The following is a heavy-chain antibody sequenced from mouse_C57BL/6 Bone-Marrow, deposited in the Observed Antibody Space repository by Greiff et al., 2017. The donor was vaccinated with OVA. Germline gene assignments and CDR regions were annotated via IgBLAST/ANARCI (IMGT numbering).Heavy chain of an antibody. Sequence: DVKLQESGEGLVKPGGSLKLSCAASGFTFSSYAMSWVRQTPEKRLEWVAYISSGGDYIYYADTVKGRFTISRDNARNTLYLQMSSLKSEDTAMYYCARRHDDMDYCGQGTGATVSA. J-gene: IGHJ4*01. CDR2: ISSGGDYI. V-gene: IGHV5S21*01. CDR3: ARRHDDMDY. CDR1: GFTFSSYA.